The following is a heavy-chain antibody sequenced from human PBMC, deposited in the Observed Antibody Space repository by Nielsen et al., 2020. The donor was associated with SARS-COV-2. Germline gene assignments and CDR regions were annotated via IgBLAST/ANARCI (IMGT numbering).Heavy chain of an antibody. Sequence: ASVKVSCKASGYTFTGYYMHWVRQAPGQGLEWMGIINPSGGSTSYAQKFQGRVTMTRDTSTSTVYMELSSLRSEDTAVYYCARDSISDSSGYYYVEYFQHWGQGTLVTVSS. CDR2: INPSGGST. CDR1: GYTFTGYY. J-gene: IGHJ1*01. CDR3: ARDSISDSSGYYYVEYFQH. V-gene: IGHV1-46*01. D-gene: IGHD3-22*01.